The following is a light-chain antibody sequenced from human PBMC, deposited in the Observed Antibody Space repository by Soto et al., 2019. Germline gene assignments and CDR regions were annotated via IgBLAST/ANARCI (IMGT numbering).Light chain of an antibody. CDR2: EVY. J-gene: IGLJ2*01. V-gene: IGLV2-8*01. CDR1: NSDVGGYNF. CDR3: SAYAGSNSFVV. Sequence: QSALTQPPSASGSPGQSVTISCTGTNSDVGGYNFVSWYQQYPGKVPKLMIYEVYKRPSGVPDRFSGSKSANTASLTVSGLQSEDEAYYYCSAYAGSNSFVVFGGGTKLTVL.